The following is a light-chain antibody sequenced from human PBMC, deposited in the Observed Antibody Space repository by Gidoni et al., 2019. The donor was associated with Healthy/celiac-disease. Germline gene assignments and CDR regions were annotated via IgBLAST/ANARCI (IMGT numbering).Light chain of an antibody. J-gene: IGKJ4*01. V-gene: IGKV3-20*01. CDR3: QQYGSSSLT. CDR1: QSVSSSY. CDR2: GAS. Sequence: ELLLTQSPGTLSLSPGARATLSCRASQSVSSSYLAWYQQKPGQAPRLLIYGASSRATGIPDRFSGSGSGTDFTLTISRLEPEDFAVYYCQQYGSSSLTFGGGTKVEIK.